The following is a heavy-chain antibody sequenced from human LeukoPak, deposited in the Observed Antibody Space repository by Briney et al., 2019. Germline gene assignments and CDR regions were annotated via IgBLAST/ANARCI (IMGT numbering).Heavy chain of an antibody. D-gene: IGHD5-24*01. CDR1: GFTFSSYW. CDR2: INSDGSST. J-gene: IGHJ4*02. CDR3: AREDRARDGYNWAYYFDY. V-gene: IGHV3-74*01. Sequence: GGSLRLSCAASGFTFSSYWMHWVRQAPGKGLVWVSRINSDGSSTSYADSVKGRFTISRDNAKNTLYLQMNSLRAEDTAVYYCAREDRARDGYNWAYYFDYWGQGTLVTVSS.